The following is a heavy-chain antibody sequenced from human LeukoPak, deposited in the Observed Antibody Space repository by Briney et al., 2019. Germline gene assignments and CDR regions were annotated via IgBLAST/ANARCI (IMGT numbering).Heavy chain of an antibody. CDR3: AKVYGSGSYLLSGGYFDY. J-gene: IGHJ4*02. CDR2: ISYDGSNK. V-gene: IGHV3-30*18. CDR1: GFTFSSYG. D-gene: IGHD3-10*01. Sequence: PGGSLRLSCAASGFTFSSYGMHWVRQAPGKGLEWVAVISYDGSNKYYADSVKGRFTISRDNSKNTLYLQMNSLRAEDTAVYYCAKVYGSGSYLLSGGYFDYWGQGTLVTVSS.